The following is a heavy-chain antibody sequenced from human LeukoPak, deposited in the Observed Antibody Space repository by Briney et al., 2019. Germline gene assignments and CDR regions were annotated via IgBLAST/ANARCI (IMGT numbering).Heavy chain of an antibody. J-gene: IGHJ4*02. D-gene: IGHD6-19*01. V-gene: IGHV3-23*01. CDR1: GFTFSSYA. CDR2: ISGSGGST. Sequence: PGGSLRLSCAASGFTFSSYAMSWVSQAPGKGLEWVSVISGSGGSTYYADSVKGRFTISRDNSKNTLYLQMNSLRGEDTAVYHCAKPYSSAGYSPLDYWGQGTLVTVSS. CDR3: AKPYSSAGYSPLDY.